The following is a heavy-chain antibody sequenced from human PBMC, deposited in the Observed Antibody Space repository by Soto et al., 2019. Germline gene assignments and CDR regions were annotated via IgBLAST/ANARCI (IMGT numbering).Heavy chain of an antibody. CDR2: IYPGDSDT. D-gene: IGHD6-6*01. Sequence: GESLKISCKGSAYIFTRNWIAWVRQMPGKGLEWMGIIYPGDSDTRYSPSFQGQVTMSADRSISTAYLQWSSLKASDTAIYYCARLLGSSSLYFYGLDVWGQGTTVTV. V-gene: IGHV5-51*01. CDR1: AYIFTRNW. CDR3: ARLLGSSSLYFYGLDV. J-gene: IGHJ6*02.